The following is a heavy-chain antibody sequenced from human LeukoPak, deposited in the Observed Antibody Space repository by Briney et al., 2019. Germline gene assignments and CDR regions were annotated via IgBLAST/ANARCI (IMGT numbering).Heavy chain of an antibody. CDR1: GFTFSSYW. CDR2: IKQDGREK. V-gene: IGHV3-7*01. Sequence: PGGSLRLPCGASGFTFSSYWMSWVRQAPGKGLEWVANIKQDGREKYYVDSVKGRFTISRDNSKNTLYLQMNSLRAEDTAVYYCARDTGRYDFGPYYYGMDVWGQGTTVTVSS. D-gene: IGHD4-17*01. CDR3: ARDTGRYDFGPYYYGMDV. J-gene: IGHJ6*02.